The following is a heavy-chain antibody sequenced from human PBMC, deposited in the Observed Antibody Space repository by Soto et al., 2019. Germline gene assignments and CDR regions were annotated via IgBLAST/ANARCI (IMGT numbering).Heavy chain of an antibody. CDR3: ARERGSGWTFDY. Sequence: EVQLVESGGDLVQPGGSLRLSCAASGFTFSTYSMNWVRQAPGKGLEWVSSISSSSTIYYAASVKGRFTISRDNVQNSLYLQMNSLRAEDTAVYYCARERGSGWTFDYWGQGTLVTVSS. CDR2: ISSSSTI. D-gene: IGHD6-19*01. J-gene: IGHJ4*02. V-gene: IGHV3-48*01. CDR1: GFTFSTYS.